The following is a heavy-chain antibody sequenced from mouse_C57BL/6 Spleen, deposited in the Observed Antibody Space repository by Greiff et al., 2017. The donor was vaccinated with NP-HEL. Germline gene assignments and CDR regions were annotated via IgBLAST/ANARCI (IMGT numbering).Heavy chain of an antibody. Sequence: VQLKQSGAELVKPGASVKLSCTASGFNIKDYYMHWVKQRTEQGLEWIGRIDPEDGETKYAPKFQGKATITADTSSNTAYLQLSSLTSEDTADYYCAGSYYGNYEKDAMVYWGQGTSVTVSS. CDR2: IDPEDGET. CDR3: AGSYYGNYEKDAMVY. V-gene: IGHV14-2*01. CDR1: GFNIKDYY. D-gene: IGHD2-10*01. J-gene: IGHJ4*01.